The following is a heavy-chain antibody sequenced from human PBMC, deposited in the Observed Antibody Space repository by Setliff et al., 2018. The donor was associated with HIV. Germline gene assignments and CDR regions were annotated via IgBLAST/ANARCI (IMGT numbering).Heavy chain of an antibody. CDR2: INYSGST. V-gene: IGHV4-34*01. J-gene: IGHJ3*02. CDR1: VGSLRSYY. D-gene: IGHD6-6*01. CDR3: ARGLDSWSSHVFDM. Sequence: PSETLSLTCGVYVGSLRSYYWSWIRQSPGKGLEWIGEINYSGSTNYNPSLKSRVTISIDTSKNQFSLKLSSVTAAGTAVYYCARGLDSWSSHVFDMWGQGTMVTVSS.